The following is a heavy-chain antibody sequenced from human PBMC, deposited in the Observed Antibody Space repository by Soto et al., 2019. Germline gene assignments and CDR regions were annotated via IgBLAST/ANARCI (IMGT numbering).Heavy chain of an antibody. CDR1: GGSISSYY. CDR3: ARQYQLLSGGYGMDV. CDR2: IYYSGST. D-gene: IGHD2-2*01. J-gene: IGHJ6*02. Sequence: SETLSLTCTVSGGSISSYYWSWIRQPPGKGLEWIGYIYYSGSTNYNPSLKSRVTISVDTSKNQFSLKLSSVTAADTAVYYCARQYQLLSGGYGMDVWGQGTTVTVSS. V-gene: IGHV4-59*08.